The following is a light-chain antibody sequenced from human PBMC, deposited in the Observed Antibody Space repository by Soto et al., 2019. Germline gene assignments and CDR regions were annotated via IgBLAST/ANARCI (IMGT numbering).Light chain of an antibody. Sequence: QSALTQPPSASGSPGQSVTISCTGTSSDVGGYNYVSRYQQHPGKAPKLMISEVSKRPSGVPDRFSGSKSGNTASLTVSGLQAEDEADYYCSSFAGNNNVVFGGGTQLTVL. V-gene: IGLV2-8*01. CDR2: EVS. J-gene: IGLJ2*01. CDR3: SSFAGNNNVV. CDR1: SSDVGGYNY.